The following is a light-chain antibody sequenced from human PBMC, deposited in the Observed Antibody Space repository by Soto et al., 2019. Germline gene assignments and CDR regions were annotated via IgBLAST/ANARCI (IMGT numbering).Light chain of an antibody. CDR2: GAS. CDR3: QQYNNWPRGT. Sequence: EIVLTQSPGTLSLSPGERATLSCRASQSVSSSYLAWYQQKPGQAPRLLIYGASNRATGIPDRFSGSGSGTDFTLTISRLEPEDFAVYYCQQYNNWPRGTFGQGTKVDIK. J-gene: IGKJ1*01. CDR1: QSVSSSY. V-gene: IGKV3-20*01.